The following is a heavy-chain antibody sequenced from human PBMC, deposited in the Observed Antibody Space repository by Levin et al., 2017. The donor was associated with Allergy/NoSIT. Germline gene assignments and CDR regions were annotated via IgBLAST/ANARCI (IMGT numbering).Heavy chain of an antibody. Sequence: GSLRLSCTVSGGSISSSSYYWGWIRQPPGKGLEWIGSIYYSGSTYYNPSLKSRVTISVDTSKNQFSLKLSSVTAADTAVYYCARFWRNLWFGELSGRWFDPWGQGTLVTVSS. D-gene: IGHD3-10*01. V-gene: IGHV4-39*01. J-gene: IGHJ5*02. CDR3: ARFWRNLWFGELSGRWFDP. CDR2: IYYSGST. CDR1: GGSISSSSYY.